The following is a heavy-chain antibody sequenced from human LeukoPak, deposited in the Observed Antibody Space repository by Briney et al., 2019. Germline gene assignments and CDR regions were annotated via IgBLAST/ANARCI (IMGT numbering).Heavy chain of an antibody. CDR3: ARALGYSYDYYFDY. V-gene: IGHV4-59*01. Sequence: SETLSLTCTVSGGSISSYYWSWIRQPPGKGLEWIGYIYYSGSTNYNPSLKSRVTISVDTSENQFSLNLNSVTAADTAVYYRARALGYSYDYYFDYWGQGTLVTVSS. J-gene: IGHJ4*02. CDR2: IYYSGST. CDR1: GGSISSYY. D-gene: IGHD5-18*01.